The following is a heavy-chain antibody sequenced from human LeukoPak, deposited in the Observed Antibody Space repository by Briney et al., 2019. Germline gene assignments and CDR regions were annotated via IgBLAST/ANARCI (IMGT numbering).Heavy chain of an antibody. CDR2: IGGSDGFT. CDR1: GFTFSSYA. Sequence: GGSLRLSCAASGFTFSSYAMSWVRQAPGKGLECVSAIGGSDGFTYYADSVQGRFTISRDNSKNTLYLQMNSLRAEDTALYYCAKALNWHFFDYWGQGTLVTVSS. CDR3: AKALNWHFFDY. D-gene: IGHD3/OR15-3a*01. J-gene: IGHJ4*02. V-gene: IGHV3-23*01.